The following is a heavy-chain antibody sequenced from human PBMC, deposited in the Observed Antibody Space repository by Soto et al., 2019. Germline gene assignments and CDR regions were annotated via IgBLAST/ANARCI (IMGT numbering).Heavy chain of an antibody. CDR3: ARHAYDFWSGHPNPRYYYGMDV. Sequence: GESLKISCKGSGYSFTSDWIGWVRQMPGKGLEWMGIIYPGDSNTRYSPSLQGQVTISVDKSISTAYLQWSSLKATDTAMYYCARHAYDFWSGHPNPRYYYGMDVWGQGTTVTVSS. D-gene: IGHD3-3*01. CDR1: GYSFTSDW. J-gene: IGHJ6*02. CDR2: IYPGDSNT. V-gene: IGHV5-51*01.